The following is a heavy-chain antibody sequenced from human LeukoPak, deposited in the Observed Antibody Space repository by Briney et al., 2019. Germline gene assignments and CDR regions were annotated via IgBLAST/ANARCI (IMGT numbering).Heavy chain of an antibody. D-gene: IGHD3-10*01. Sequence: ASVNVSCKASGYTFTGYYMHWVRQAPGQGLEWMGWINPNSGGTNYAQKFQGWVTMTRDTSISTAYMELSRLRSDDTAVYYCAREKTDYYGSGNDYYYGMDVWGQGTTVTVSS. V-gene: IGHV1-2*04. J-gene: IGHJ6*02. CDR1: GYTFTGYY. CDR3: AREKTDYYGSGNDYYYGMDV. CDR2: INPNSGGT.